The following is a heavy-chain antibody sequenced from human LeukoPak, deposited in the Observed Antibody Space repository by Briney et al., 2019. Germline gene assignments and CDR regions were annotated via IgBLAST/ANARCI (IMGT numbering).Heavy chain of an antibody. Sequence: ASVKVSCEASGYTFTSYYMHWVRQAPGQGLEWMGIINPSGGSTSYAQKFQGRVTMTRDMSTSTVYMELSSLRSEDTAVYYCARAGGSYHPIDYWGQGTLVTVSS. V-gene: IGHV1-46*01. D-gene: IGHD1-26*01. CDR1: GYTFTSYY. J-gene: IGHJ4*02. CDR3: ARAGGSYHPIDY. CDR2: INPSGGST.